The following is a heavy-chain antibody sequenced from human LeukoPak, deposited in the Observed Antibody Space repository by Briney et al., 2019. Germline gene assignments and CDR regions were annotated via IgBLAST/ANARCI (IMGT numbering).Heavy chain of an antibody. CDR1: GYTFIDYY. Sequence: ASVKVSCKASGYTFIDYYIHWERQAPGQGLEWMGWINPNSGGTNYEQKFRGWVTMTRDTSISTAYMELSRLRSDDTAVYYCASTLARDWGQGTLVTVSS. V-gene: IGHV1-2*04. CDR3: ASTLARD. CDR2: INPNSGGT. J-gene: IGHJ1*01.